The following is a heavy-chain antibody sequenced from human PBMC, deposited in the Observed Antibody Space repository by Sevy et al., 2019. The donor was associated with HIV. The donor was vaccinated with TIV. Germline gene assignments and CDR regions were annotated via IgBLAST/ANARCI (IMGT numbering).Heavy chain of an antibody. CDR2: TYYRSKWYT. Sequence: SQTLSLTCAISGDSVSSNKTSWNWIRQSPSRGLEWLGRTYYRSKWYTDYAESVQGRIIINRDTSKNQISLQLNSVTPEDTAVYFCSRDRYSQDSRCYHYYYMDVWGKGTTVTVSS. CDR3: SRDRYSQDSRCYHYYYMDV. D-gene: IGHD3-22*01. CDR1: GDSVSSNKTS. V-gene: IGHV6-1*01. J-gene: IGHJ6*03.